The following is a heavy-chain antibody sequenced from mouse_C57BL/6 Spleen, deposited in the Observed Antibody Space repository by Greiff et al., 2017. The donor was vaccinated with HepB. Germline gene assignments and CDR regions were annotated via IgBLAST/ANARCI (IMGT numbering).Heavy chain of an antibody. V-gene: IGHV6-3*01. CDR2: IRLKSDNYAT. J-gene: IGHJ2*01. D-gene: IGHD1-1*01. CDR3: TLITTVVATLDY. CDR1: GFTFSNYW. Sequence: DVHLVESGGGLVQPGGSMKLSCVASGFTFSNYWMNWVRQSPEKGLEWVAQIRLKSDNYATHYAESVKGRFTISRDDSKSSVYLQMNNLRAEDTGIYYCTLITTVVATLDYWGQGTTLTVSS.